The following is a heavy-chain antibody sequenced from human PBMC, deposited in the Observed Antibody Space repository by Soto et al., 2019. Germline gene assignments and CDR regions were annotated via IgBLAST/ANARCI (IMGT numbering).Heavy chain of an antibody. V-gene: IGHV1-2*02. CDR2: INTSGGDT. CDR3: ARGSGQDYFAFDF. D-gene: IGHD2-15*01. Sequence: QVQVGQSAADVKKPGASVKVSCKASGYTLTGYSMHWGRQAPGEGLEWMGLINTSGGDTNYAQKFQGRVTMTRDTSVNTAYVALGGLRSDEAAGYYCARGSGQDYFAFDFWGQGTVVTVSS. CDR1: GYTLTGYS. J-gene: IGHJ3*01.